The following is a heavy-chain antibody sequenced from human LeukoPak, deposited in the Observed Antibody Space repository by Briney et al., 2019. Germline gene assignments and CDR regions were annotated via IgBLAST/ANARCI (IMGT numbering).Heavy chain of an antibody. J-gene: IGHJ6*03. CDR1: GYRFASSW. D-gene: IGHD2-8*01. Sequence: GESLKISCKGSGYRFASSWIGWVRQMPGKGLEGMGIIYPDDSDTRYSPSFEGQITISVDKSISTAYLQWSSLKASDTAVYYCARHGHCTNGVCYSNYYYHMDVWGKGTTVTGSS. CDR3: ARHGHCTNGVCYSNYYYHMDV. CDR2: IYPDDSDT. V-gene: IGHV5-51*01.